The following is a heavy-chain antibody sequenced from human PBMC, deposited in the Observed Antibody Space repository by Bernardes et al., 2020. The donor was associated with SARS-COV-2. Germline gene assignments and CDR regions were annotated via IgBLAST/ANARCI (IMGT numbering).Heavy chain of an antibody. D-gene: IGHD3-22*01. J-gene: IGHJ4*02. CDR1: GYTFTSYG. CDR3: ARPYYDSSATGFDY. CDR2: ISAYNGNT. Sequence: ASVKVSCKASGYTFTSYGISWVRQAPGQGLVWMGWISAYNGNTNYAQKLQGRVTMTTDTSTSTAYMELRSLRSDDTAVYYCARPYYDSSATGFDYWGQGTLVTVSS. V-gene: IGHV1-18*01.